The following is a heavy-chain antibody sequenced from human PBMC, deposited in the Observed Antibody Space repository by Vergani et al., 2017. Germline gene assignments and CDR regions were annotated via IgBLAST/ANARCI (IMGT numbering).Heavy chain of an antibody. CDR1: GFTFSSYA. Sequence: QVQLVESGGGVVQPGRSLRLSCAASGFTFSSYAMHWVRQAPGKGLEWVAVISYDGSNKYYADSVKGRFTISRDNSKNTLYLQMNSLRAEDTAVYYCARRPTVIYYGMDVWGQGTTVTVSS. D-gene: IGHD4-17*01. J-gene: IGHJ6*02. V-gene: IGHV3-30-3*01. CDR3: ARRPTVIYYGMDV. CDR2: ISYDGSNK.